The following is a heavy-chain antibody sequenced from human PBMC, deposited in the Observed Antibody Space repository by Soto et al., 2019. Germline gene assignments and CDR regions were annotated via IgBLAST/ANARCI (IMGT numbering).Heavy chain of an antibody. V-gene: IGHV3-23*01. CDR1: GFTFNTFA. CDR3: AKAGSGGWRNYFDH. D-gene: IGHD6-19*01. J-gene: IGHJ4*02. Sequence: PGGSLRLSCVTSGFTFNTFAMSWVRRAPGKGLEWVSAISISGDRTYYADSVKGRFFISRDNSNNTLFLRVSSLRVEDTATYYCAKAGSGGWRNYFDHWGQGPPVTVSS. CDR2: ISISGDRT.